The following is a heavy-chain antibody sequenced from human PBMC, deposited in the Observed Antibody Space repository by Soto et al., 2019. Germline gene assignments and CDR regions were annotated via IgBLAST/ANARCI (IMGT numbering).Heavy chain of an antibody. J-gene: IGHJ4*02. CDR3: ASARRSYCSGGSCYGLFDY. CDR2: IDPSDSYT. Sequence: PGEPLKISCKGSGYSFTSYWISWVRQMPGKGLEWMGRIDPSDSYTNYSPSFQGHVTISADKSISTAYLQWSSLKASDTAMYYCASARRSYCSGGSCYGLFDYWGQGTLVTVSS. V-gene: IGHV5-10-1*01. D-gene: IGHD2-15*01. CDR1: GYSFTSYW.